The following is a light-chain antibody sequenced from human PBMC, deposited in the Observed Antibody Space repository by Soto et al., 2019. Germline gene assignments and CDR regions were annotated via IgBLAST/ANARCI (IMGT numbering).Light chain of an antibody. V-gene: IGLV2-14*01. CDR1: TSDFVNYNY. CDR2: EVS. Sequence: QSVLTQPASLSGSPGQSVTISCSGTTSDFVNYNYVSWYQHHPGKAPQLILFEVSNRPSGVSSRFSGSKSGNTASLIISGLQAEDEAYYYCSSYTVSTDVVFGGGTQLTVL. J-gene: IGLJ2*01. CDR3: SSYTVSTDVV.